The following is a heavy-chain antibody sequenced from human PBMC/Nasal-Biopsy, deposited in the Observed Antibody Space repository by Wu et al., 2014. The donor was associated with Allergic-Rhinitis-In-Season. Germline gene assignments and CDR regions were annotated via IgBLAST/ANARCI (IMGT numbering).Heavy chain of an antibody. J-gene: IGHJ4*02. CDR1: GFTFSSHA. D-gene: IGHD6-19*01. CDR2: ISFDGSNK. CDR3: ARAAVSWTSQSHSSGWLTN. V-gene: IGHV3-30-3*01. Sequence: LRLSCAASGFTFSSHAMHWVRQAPGKGLEWVAVISFDGSNKYYADSTKGRFTISRDNSKNTLYLQMNSLRVEDTALYYCARAAVSWTSQSHSSGWLTNWGQGTLVTVSS.